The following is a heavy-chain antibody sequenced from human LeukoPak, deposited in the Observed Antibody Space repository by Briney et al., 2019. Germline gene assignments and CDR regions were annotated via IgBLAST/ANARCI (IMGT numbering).Heavy chain of an antibody. CDR1: GFTFRSYA. J-gene: IGHJ4*02. D-gene: IGHD4-17*01. CDR3: VKDQFGDLSFDS. V-gene: IGHV3-23*01. CDR2: ISGDGDSM. Sequence: GGSLRHSCLASGFTFRSYAMTWVRQAPGKGLEWVSAISGDGDSMYYIDSVKSRFTISRDNSKNPLYLQINSLRAEDTAVYYCVKDQFGDLSFDSWRQRPLVPVSS.